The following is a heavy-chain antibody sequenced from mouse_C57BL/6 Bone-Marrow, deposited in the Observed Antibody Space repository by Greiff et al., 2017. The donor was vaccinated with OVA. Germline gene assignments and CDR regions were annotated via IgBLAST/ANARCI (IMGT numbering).Heavy chain of an antibody. V-gene: IGHV1-81*01. CDR1: GYTFTSYG. CDR2: IYPRRGNT. CDR3: ARPSFYYGFAY. J-gene: IGHJ3*01. D-gene: IGHD2-1*01. Sequence: QVQLQQSGAELARPGASVKLSCKASGYTFTSYGISWVKQRTGQGLEWIGEIYPRRGNTYYNEKFKGKATLTADKSSSTAYMELRSLTSEDSAVYFCARPSFYYGFAYWGQGTLVTVSA.